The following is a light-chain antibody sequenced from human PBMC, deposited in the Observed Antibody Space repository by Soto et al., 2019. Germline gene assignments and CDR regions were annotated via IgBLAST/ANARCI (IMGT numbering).Light chain of an antibody. CDR1: SSDLAIYNY. J-gene: IGLJ3*02. Sequence: QSVLAQPASVSGSPGQSITISCTGTSSDLAIYNYVSWYQQQPGKAPKLMIYQVSSRPSGVSNRFSGAKSGNTASLTISGLQAEDEADYYCSSYTSDNTLVFGGGTKVTVL. CDR3: SSYTSDNTLV. CDR2: QVS. V-gene: IGLV2-14*01.